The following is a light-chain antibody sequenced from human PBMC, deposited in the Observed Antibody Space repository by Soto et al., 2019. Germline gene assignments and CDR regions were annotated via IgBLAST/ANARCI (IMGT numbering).Light chain of an antibody. CDR3: SSYTSSNSVL. J-gene: IGLJ2*01. V-gene: IGLV2-14*01. Sequence: QSALTQPASVSGSPGQSITISCTGTSSDVGGYKYVSWYQQHPGKAPKLMIYGVSNRPSAVSNRFSGSKSGNTASLTISGLQAEDEADYYCSSYTSSNSVLFGGGTKLTVL. CDR2: GVS. CDR1: SSDVGGYKY.